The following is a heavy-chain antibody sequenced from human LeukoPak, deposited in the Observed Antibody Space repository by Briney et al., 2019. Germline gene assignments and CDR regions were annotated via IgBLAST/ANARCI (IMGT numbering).Heavy chain of an antibody. V-gene: IGHV3-23*01. CDR3: AKVSVPAAIHYPYDY. CDR1: LFTFSDYS. Sequence: PGGSLRLSCAASLFTFSDYSMNWVRGAPGKVLEWVSGISGRDGSTHYADSAKGRFTVSRANSNTTLYLEMNSLRAEDTAVYYCAKVSVPAAIHYPYDYWGQGTLVTASS. J-gene: IGHJ4*02. D-gene: IGHD2-2*01. CDR2: ISGRDGST.